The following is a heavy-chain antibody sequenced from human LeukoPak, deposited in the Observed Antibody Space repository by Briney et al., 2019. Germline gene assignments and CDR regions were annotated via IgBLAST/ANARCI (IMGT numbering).Heavy chain of an antibody. CDR1: GGSISSYY. CDR2: IYYSGST. D-gene: IGHD3-3*01. J-gene: IGHJ6*02. V-gene: IGHV4-59*01. Sequence: SETLSLTCNVSGGSISSYYWSWIRQPPGKGLEWIGYIYYSGSTNYNPSLKSRVTISVDTSKNQFSLKLNSVTAADTAVYYCARDTFWSGYPDGIDVWGQGTTVTVSS. CDR3: ARDTFWSGYPDGIDV.